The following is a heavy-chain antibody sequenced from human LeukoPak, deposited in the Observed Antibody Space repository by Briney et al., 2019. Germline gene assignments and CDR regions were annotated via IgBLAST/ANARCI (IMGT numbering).Heavy chain of an antibody. CDR3: ARTSDFDY. J-gene: IGHJ4*02. Sequence: SCKASGGTFSSYAMHWVRQAPGKGLEWVAVISYDGSNKYYADSVKGRFTISRDNSKNTLYLQMNSLRAEDTAVYYCARTSDFDYWGQGTLVTVSS. CDR1: GGTFSSYA. CDR2: ISYDGSNK. V-gene: IGHV3-30-3*01.